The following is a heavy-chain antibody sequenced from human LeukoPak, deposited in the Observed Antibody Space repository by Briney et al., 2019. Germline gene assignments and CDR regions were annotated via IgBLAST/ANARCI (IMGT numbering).Heavy chain of an antibody. CDR1: GFTFNTYS. Sequence: PGGSLRLSCAASGFTFNTYSMNWVRQAPGKGLEWVSYISSSSGTIFYADSVKGRFSISRDNAKNSLYLQMNSLRDEDTAVYYCARGRSPVYDYVWGSYRGFDYWGQGTLVTVSS. J-gene: IGHJ4*02. D-gene: IGHD3-16*02. CDR3: ARGRSPVYDYVWGSYRGFDY. V-gene: IGHV3-48*02. CDR2: ISSSSGTI.